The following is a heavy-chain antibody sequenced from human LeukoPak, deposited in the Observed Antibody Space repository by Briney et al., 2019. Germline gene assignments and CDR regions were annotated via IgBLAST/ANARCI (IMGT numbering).Heavy chain of an antibody. CDR2: INGRGSST. Sequence: TGGSLRLSCLTSGFTFSNYAMNWVRQAPGKGLEWVSGINGRGSSTYYADSVEGRCTISRDISKKTLYLQLNTLRAEDTAVYYCARDLSIAAAGLFDYWGQGTLVTVSS. CDR1: GFTFSNYA. D-gene: IGHD6-13*01. J-gene: IGHJ4*02. CDR3: ARDLSIAAAGLFDY. V-gene: IGHV3-23*01.